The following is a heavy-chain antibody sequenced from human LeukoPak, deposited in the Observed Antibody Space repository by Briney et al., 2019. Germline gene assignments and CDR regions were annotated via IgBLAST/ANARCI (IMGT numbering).Heavy chain of an antibody. CDR2: IWYDGSNK. Sequence: GRSLRLSCAASGFTFSSYGMHWVRQAPGKGLEWVAVIWYDGSNKYYADSVKGRFTISRDNSKNTLYLQMNSLRAEDTAVYYCARDRYYGSGSYPHDYWGQGTLVTVSS. J-gene: IGHJ4*02. CDR1: GFTFSSYG. CDR3: ARDRYYGSGSYPHDY. V-gene: IGHV3-33*01. D-gene: IGHD3-10*01.